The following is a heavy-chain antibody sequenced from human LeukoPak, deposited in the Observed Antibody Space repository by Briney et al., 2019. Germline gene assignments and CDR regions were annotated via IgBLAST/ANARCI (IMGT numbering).Heavy chain of an antibody. CDR1: GFTFSHYA. J-gene: IGHJ6*04. CDR2: ISNSGDDT. V-gene: IGHV3-23*01. Sequence: GKSLRLSCVVSGFTFSHYAMTWVRQAPGKGLEWVSSISNSGDDTDYADSVKGRFTVSRDNSENSLYLQMNSLGVEDTAVYYCAKRRGDVWGKGTTVTVSS. CDR3: AKRRGDV.